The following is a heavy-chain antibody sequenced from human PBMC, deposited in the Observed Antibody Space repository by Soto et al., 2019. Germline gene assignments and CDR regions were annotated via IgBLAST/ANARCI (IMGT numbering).Heavy chain of an antibody. Sequence: QVQLVESGGGVVQPGRSLRLSCAASGFTFSSYGMHWVRQAPGKGLEWVAVISYDGSNKYYADSVKGRFTISRDNSKNKLYLQMNSLRAEDTAVYYFAKDPGRYYFDYWGQGTLVTVSS. J-gene: IGHJ4*02. V-gene: IGHV3-30*18. CDR1: GFTFSSYG. CDR2: ISYDGSNK. CDR3: AKDPGRYYFDY.